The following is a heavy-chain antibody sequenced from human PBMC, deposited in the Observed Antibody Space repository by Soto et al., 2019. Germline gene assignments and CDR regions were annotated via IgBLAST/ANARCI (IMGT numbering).Heavy chain of an antibody. J-gene: IGHJ3*02. V-gene: IGHV4-34*01. CDR1: GGSFSGYY. D-gene: IGHD3-3*01. CDR2: INHSGST. Sequence: TLSLTCAVYGGSFSGYYWSWIRQPPGKGLEWIGEINHSGSTNYNPSLKSRVTISVDTSKNQFSLKLSSVTAADTAVYYCARGITGQFSTICGVTTAFDIWGKGTMVTVSS. CDR3: ARGITGQFSTICGVTTAFDI.